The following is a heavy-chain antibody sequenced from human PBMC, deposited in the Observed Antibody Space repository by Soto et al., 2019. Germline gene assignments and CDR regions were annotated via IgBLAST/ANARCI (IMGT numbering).Heavy chain of an antibody. CDR3: AKDRDTAMAQAYYYGMDV. V-gene: IGHV3-30*18. D-gene: IGHD5-18*01. CDR1: AFTYSSYG. Sequence: PGGSLRLSCAASAFTYSSYGMHWVRQAPGKGLEWVAVISYDGSNKYYADSVKGRFTISRDNSKNTLYLQMNSLRAEETAVYYCAKDRDTAMAQAYYYGMDVWGQGTTVTVSS. J-gene: IGHJ6*02. CDR2: ISYDGSNK.